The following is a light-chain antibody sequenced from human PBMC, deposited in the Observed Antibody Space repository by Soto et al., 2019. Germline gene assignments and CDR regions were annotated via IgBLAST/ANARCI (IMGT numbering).Light chain of an antibody. CDR1: QGIYNY. CDR2: AAS. Sequence: DIQMTQSPSSLPASVGDRVTITCRASQGIYNYLAWYQQKPGKAPKLLIYAASTLEAGVPSRFSGSGSGTDFTLTISSLQPEDVATYYCHKYNSALLTFGQGTRLEIK. V-gene: IGKV1-27*01. J-gene: IGKJ5*01. CDR3: HKYNSALLT.